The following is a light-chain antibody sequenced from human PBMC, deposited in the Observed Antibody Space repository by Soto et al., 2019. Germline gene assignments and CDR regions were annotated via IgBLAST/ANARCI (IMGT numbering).Light chain of an antibody. Sequence: QSVLTQPASVSGSPGQSITISCTGTSRDLGGYDLVSWYQQHPGKAPTLMIYEVNKRPSGVSHRFSGSKSGYTASLTISGLQAEDEADYYCCSYAGRNTVYVFGTGTKLTVL. CDR2: EVN. V-gene: IGLV2-23*02. J-gene: IGLJ1*01. CDR1: SRDLGGYDL. CDR3: CSYAGRNTVYV.